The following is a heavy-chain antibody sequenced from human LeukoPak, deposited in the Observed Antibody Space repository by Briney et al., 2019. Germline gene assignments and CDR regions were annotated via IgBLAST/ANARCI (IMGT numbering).Heavy chain of an antibody. Sequence: ESGPTLVKHTQTLTLTCTFSGFSLSTSGVGVGWIRQPPGKALEWLALIYWDDDKRYSPSLKSRLTITKDTSKNQVVLTMTNMDPVDTATYYCAQVGSWDAIDIWGQGTMVTVSS. CDR1: GFSLSTSGVG. J-gene: IGHJ3*02. CDR3: AQVGSWDAIDI. D-gene: IGHD3-10*01. V-gene: IGHV2-5*02. CDR2: IYWDDDK.